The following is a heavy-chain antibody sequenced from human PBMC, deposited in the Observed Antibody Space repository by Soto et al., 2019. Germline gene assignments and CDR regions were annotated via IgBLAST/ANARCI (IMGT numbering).Heavy chain of an antibody. D-gene: IGHD6-13*01. CDR3: ARSPEAPQLVPRHRDWFDP. Sequence: EASVKVSCKASGYTFTSYYMHWVRQAPGQGLEWMGIINPSGGSTSYAQKFQGRATMTRDTSTSTVYMELSSLRSEDTAVYYCARSPEAPQLVPRHRDWFDPWGQGTLVTVSS. V-gene: IGHV1-46*01. J-gene: IGHJ5*02. CDR2: INPSGGST. CDR1: GYTFTSYY.